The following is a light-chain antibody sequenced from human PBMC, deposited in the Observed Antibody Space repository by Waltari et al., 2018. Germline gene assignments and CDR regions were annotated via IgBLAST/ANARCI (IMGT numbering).Light chain of an antibody. CDR3: SSYTSSSTVV. V-gene: IGLV2-14*01. CDR1: SIDVAGYNY. J-gene: IGLJ2*01. CDR2: DVS. Sequence: QSALTQPASVSGSPGQSITISCTGTSIDVAGYNYVSWYQQHPGKAPKLMIYDVSNRPSGVSNRFSGSKSGNTASLTISGLQAEDEADYYCSSYTSSSTVVFGGGTKLTVL.